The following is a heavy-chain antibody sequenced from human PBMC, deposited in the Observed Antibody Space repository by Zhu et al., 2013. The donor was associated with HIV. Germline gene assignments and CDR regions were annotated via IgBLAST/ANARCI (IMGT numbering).Heavy chain of an antibody. V-gene: IGHV1-18*01. CDR3: ARDSREYSSSWYVHYYYGMDV. Sequence: QVQLVQSGAEVKKPGASVKVSCKASGYTFTSYGISWVRQAPGQGLEWMGWISAYNGNTNYAQKLQGRVTMTTDTSTSTAYMELRSLRSDDTAVYYCARDSREYSSSWYVHYYYGMDVWGQGTTVTVSS. CDR2: ISAYNGNT. CDR1: GYTFTSYG. J-gene: IGHJ6*02. D-gene: IGHD6-13*01.